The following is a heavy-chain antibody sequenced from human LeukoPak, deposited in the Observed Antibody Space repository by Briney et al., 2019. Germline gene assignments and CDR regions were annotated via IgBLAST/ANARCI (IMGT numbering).Heavy chain of an antibody. J-gene: IGHJ4*02. CDR3: ARSADLDVYYDFWSGYRY. CDR1: GGSFSGYY. Sequence: SSETLSLTCAVYGGSFSGYYWSWIRQPPGKGLEWIGEINHSGSTNYNPSLKSRVTISVDTSKNQFSLKLSSVTAADTAVYCCARSADLDVYYDFWSGYRYWGQGTLVTVSS. D-gene: IGHD3-3*01. V-gene: IGHV4-34*01. CDR2: INHSGST.